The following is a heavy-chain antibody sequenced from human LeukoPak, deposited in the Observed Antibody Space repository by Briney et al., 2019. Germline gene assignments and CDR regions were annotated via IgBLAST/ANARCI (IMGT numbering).Heavy chain of an antibody. CDR2: ITPNSGAT. CDR1: GYTFTDYY. J-gene: IGHJ4*02. D-gene: IGHD6-13*01. V-gene: IGHV1-2*02. Sequence: ASVKVSCKASGYTFTDYYMHWVRQAPGQGLEWMGWITPNSGATKYAQKFRGRVSMTRDTSINTAYMELSRLRSDDTAVYYCARWAAAGSVYWGQGTLVTVSS. CDR3: ARWAAAGSVY.